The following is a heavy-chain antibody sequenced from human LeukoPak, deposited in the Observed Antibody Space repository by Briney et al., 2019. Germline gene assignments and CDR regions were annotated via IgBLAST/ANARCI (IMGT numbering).Heavy chain of an antibody. CDR2: INHSGSI. J-gene: IGHJ6*03. Sequence: SETLSLTCAVYGGSFSGYYWSWIRQPPGKGLEWIGEINHSGSINYNPSLKSRVTTSVDTSKNQFSLKLSSVTAADTAVYYCARGQTGYDSYYYYYMDVWGKGTTVTVSS. CDR1: GGSFSGYY. V-gene: IGHV4-34*01. CDR3: ARGQTGYDSYYYYYMDV. D-gene: IGHD5-12*01.